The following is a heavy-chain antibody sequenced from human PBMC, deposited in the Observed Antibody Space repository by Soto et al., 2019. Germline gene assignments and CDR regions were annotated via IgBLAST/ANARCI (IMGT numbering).Heavy chain of an antibody. J-gene: IGHJ5*02. CDR2: INHSGST. CDR1: GGSFSGYY. V-gene: IGHV4-34*01. D-gene: IGHD2-21*02. Sequence: SETLSLTCAVYGGSFSGYYWSWIRQPPGKGLEWIGEINHSGSTNYNPSLKSRVTISVDTSKNQFSLKLSSVTAADTAVYYCARSRHIVVVTAISNWFDPWGQGTLVTVSS. CDR3: ARSRHIVVVTAISNWFDP.